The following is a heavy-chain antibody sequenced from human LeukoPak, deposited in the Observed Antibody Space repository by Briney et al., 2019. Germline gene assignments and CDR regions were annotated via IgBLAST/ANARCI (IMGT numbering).Heavy chain of an antibody. CDR1: GFTFSSYE. V-gene: IGHV3-48*03. CDR2: ISSSGSTI. Sequence: GGSLRLSCAASGFTFSSYEMNWVRQAPGKGLEWVSYISSSGSTIYYADSVKGRFTISRDNAKNSLYLQMNSLRAEDTAVYYCARAIDGEYFDWLLGAFDIWGQGTMVTVSS. D-gene: IGHD3-9*01. J-gene: IGHJ3*02. CDR3: ARAIDGEYFDWLLGAFDI.